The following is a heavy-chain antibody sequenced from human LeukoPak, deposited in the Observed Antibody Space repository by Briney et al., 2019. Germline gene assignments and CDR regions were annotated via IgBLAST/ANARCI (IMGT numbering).Heavy chain of an antibody. V-gene: IGHV4-34*10. J-gene: IGHJ4*02. Sequence: SETLSLTCAVPGDSFSNYYWSWIRQPPGKGLEWIGEINHSGSANYNPSLKSRVTMSIDSSKNQFSLRLSSVTAADTAVYYCARYCSSTSCYGSVDYWGQGTLVTVSS. CDR2: INHSGSA. CDR1: GDSFSNYY. CDR3: ARYCSSTSCYGSVDY. D-gene: IGHD2-2*01.